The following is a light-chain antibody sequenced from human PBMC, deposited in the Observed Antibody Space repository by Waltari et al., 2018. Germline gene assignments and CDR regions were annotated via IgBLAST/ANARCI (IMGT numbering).Light chain of an antibody. V-gene: IGLV3-25*03. CDR3: QSADTTRTDYI. Sequence: SLELTQPPSVSVSPGPTARTSCSGDALSKAYSYWYQQRAGQAPVLLIYKDTERPSGIPDRFSAATSGTTATLTISGVQAEDEADYYCQSADTTRTDYIFGGGTKVTVL. CDR1: ALSKAY. J-gene: IGLJ1*01. CDR2: KDT.